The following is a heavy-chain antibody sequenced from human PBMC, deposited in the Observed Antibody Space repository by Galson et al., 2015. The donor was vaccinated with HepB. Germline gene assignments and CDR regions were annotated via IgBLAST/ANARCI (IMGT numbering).Heavy chain of an antibody. Sequence: SVKVSCKASGGTFSSYATSWVRQAPGQGLEWMGGIIPIFGTANYAQKFQGRVTITADESTSTAYMELSSLRSEDTAVYYCARVDCSSTSCYLLAFDIWGQGTMVTVSS. CDR2: IIPIFGTA. J-gene: IGHJ3*02. CDR3: ARVDCSSTSCYLLAFDI. D-gene: IGHD2-2*01. V-gene: IGHV1-69*13. CDR1: GGTFSSYA.